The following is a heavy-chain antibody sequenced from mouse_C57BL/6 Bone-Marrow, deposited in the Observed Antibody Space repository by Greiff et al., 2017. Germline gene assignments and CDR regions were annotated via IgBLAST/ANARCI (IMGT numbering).Heavy chain of an antibody. Sequence: VQLQQSGPELVKPGASVKISCKASGYTFTDYYMNWVKQSHGKSLEWIGDINPNNGGTSYNQKFKGKATLTVDKSSSTAYMELRSLTSEDSAVYYCARSYSNYVGYYAMDYWGQGTSVTVSS. J-gene: IGHJ4*01. V-gene: IGHV1-26*01. CDR1: GYTFTDYY. CDR2: INPNNGGT. CDR3: ARSYSNYVGYYAMDY. D-gene: IGHD2-5*01.